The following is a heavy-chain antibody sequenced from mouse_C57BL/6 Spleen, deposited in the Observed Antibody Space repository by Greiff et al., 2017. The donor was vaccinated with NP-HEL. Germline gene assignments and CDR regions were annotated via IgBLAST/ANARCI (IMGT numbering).Heavy chain of an antibody. CDR3: ARNDGSYFDV. CDR2: IYPGGGYT. V-gene: IGHV1-63*01. Sequence: VQLQESGAELVRPGTSVKMSCKASGYTFTNYWIGWAKQRPGHGLEWIGDIYPGGGYTNYNEKFKGKATLTADKSSSTAYMQFSSLTSEDSAIYYCARNDGSYFDVWGTGTTVTVSS. D-gene: IGHD2-3*01. CDR1: GYTFTNYW. J-gene: IGHJ1*03.